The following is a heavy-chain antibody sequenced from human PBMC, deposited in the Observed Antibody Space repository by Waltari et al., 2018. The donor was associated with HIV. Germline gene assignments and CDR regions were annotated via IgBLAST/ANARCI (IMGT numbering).Heavy chain of an antibody. CDR1: GGSISSSSYY. Sequence: QLQLQESGPGLVKPSETLSLTCTVSGGSISSSSYYWGWIRQPPGKGLEWIGSIYYSGSTYYHPSLKRRVTISVDTSKNHFSLKLSSVTAADTAVYYCARQSELELQDWFDPWGQGTLVTVSS. V-gene: IGHV4-39*01. CDR2: IYYSGST. J-gene: IGHJ5*02. CDR3: ARQSELELQDWFDP. D-gene: IGHD1-7*01.